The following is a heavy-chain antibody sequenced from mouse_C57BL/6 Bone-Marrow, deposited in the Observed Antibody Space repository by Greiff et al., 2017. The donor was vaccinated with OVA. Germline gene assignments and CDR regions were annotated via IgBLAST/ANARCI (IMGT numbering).Heavy chain of an antibody. Sequence: QVQLQQSGAELVRPGASVKLSCKASGYTFTDYYINWVKQRPGQGLEWIARIYPGSGNTYYNEKFKGKATLTAEKSSSTAYMQLSSLTSEDSAVYFCAKPPYYGNYVGYFDVWGTGTTVTVSS. D-gene: IGHD2-1*01. CDR3: AKPPYYGNYVGYFDV. V-gene: IGHV1-76*01. CDR2: IYPGSGNT. J-gene: IGHJ1*03. CDR1: GYTFTDYY.